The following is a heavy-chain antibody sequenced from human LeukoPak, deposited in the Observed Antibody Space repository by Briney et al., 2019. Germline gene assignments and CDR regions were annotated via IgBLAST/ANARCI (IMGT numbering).Heavy chain of an antibody. V-gene: IGHV3-30-3*01. CDR1: GFTFSSYA. CDR3: ARDLRGRYYFDY. CDR2: ISYDGSNK. D-gene: IGHD3-16*01. Sequence: GGSLRLSCAASGFTFSSYAMHWVRQAPGKGLEWVAVISYDGSNKYYADSVKGRFTISRDNAKNSLYLQMNSLRAEDTAVYYCARDLRGRYYFDYWGQGTLVTVSS. J-gene: IGHJ4*02.